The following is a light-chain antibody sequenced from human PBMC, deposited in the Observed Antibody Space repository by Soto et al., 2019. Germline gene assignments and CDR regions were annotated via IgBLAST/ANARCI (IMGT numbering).Light chain of an antibody. CDR3: SSYTSSSTPDV. J-gene: IGLJ1*01. CDR2: SVT. Sequence: QSVLTQPRSVSGSPGQSVTISCSGTNSDVGGYNSVAWYQQKPGEAPKLLLYSVTKRPSGVPDRFSGSKSGNTASLTISGLQAEDEADYYCSSYTSSSTPDVFGTGTKVTVL. CDR1: NSDVGGYNS. V-gene: IGLV2-11*01.